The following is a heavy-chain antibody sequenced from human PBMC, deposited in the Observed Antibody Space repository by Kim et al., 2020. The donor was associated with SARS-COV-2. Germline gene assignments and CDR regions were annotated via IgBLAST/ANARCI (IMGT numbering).Heavy chain of an antibody. CDR3: AIQYYFDSSGYLVY. CDR2: VNFDASST. D-gene: IGHD3-22*01. CDR1: GFTFRSYW. V-gene: IGHV3-74*01. Sequence: GGSLRLSCAASGFTFRSYWMHWVRQAPGKGLVWVSRVNFDASSTIYADSVKGRFTISRDNAKNTLYLQMNSLRAEDTAVYYCAIQYYFDSSGYLVYRGQG. J-gene: IGHJ4*02.